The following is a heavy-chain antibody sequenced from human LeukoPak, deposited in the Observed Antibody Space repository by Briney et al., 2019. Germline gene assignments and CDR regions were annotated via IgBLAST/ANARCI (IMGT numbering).Heavy chain of an antibody. CDR2: ISSSGTTI. D-gene: IGHD4-17*01. J-gene: IGHJ3*02. CDR3: ASRRTVTSTDFHAFDI. Sequence: GGSLRLSCAPSGFTFSDFYMSWIRQAPGKGLEWLSYISSSGTTIYYADSVKGRFTISRDNAKNSLYLQMNSLRVEDTAVCYCASRRTVTSTDFHAFDIWGQGTVVTVSS. CDR1: GFTFSDFY. V-gene: IGHV3-11*01.